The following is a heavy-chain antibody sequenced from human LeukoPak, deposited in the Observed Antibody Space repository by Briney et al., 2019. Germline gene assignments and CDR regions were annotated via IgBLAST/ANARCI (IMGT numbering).Heavy chain of an antibody. CDR1: GFTVSSNY. CDR2: IYGGGST. CDR3: ATRAGYSSGYYHY. Sequence: GGSLRLSCAASGFTVSSNYMSWVRQAPGKGLEWVSAIYGGGSTYYADSVKGRFTVSRDNSKNTLYLEMNSLRAEDTALYYCATRAGYSSGYYHYWGQGTLVTVSS. J-gene: IGHJ4*02. V-gene: IGHV3-66*01. D-gene: IGHD6-19*01.